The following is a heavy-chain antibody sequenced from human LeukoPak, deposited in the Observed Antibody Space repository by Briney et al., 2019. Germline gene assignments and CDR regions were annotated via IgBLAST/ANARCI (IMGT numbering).Heavy chain of an antibody. V-gene: IGHV4-34*01. CDR3: ARGPASHSSGREVNSDY. Sequence: SETLSLTCAAYSGSFSGYYWSWIRQPPGKGLEWIGEINHSGSTNYNPSLKSRVTISVDTSKNQFSLKLSSVTAADTAVYYCARGPASHSSGREVNSDYWGQGTLVTVSS. CDR2: INHSGST. D-gene: IGHD6-19*01. CDR1: SGSFSGYY. J-gene: IGHJ4*02.